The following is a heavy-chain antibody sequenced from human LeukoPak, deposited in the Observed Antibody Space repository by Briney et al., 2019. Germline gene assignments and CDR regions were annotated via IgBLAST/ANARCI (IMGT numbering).Heavy chain of an antibody. D-gene: IGHD3-3*01. CDR3: ARDPNIGYYDSFYYFDY. CDR2: VYHGGTT. V-gene: IGHV4-38-2*02. J-gene: IGHJ4*02. Sequence: PSETLSLTCAVSGYSISSGYYWGWIRQPPGKGLEWIGSVYHGGTTHYNPSLNSRVTISVDTSKNQFTLKLSSVTAADTAVYYCARDPNIGYYDSFYYFDYWGQGSLVTVPS. CDR1: GYSISSGYY.